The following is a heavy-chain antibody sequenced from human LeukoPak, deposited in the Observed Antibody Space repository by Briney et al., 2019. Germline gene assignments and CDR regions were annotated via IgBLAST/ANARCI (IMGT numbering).Heavy chain of an antibody. CDR2: ISAYNGNT. J-gene: IGHJ3*02. D-gene: IGHD2-15*01. CDR3: ARDRGYCSGGSCYSTSFDI. Sequence: ASVKVSCKASGYTFTSYGISWVRQAPGQGLEWMGWISAYNGNTNYAQKLQGRVTMTTDRSTSTAYMELRSLRSDDTAVYYCARDRGYCSGGSCYSTSFDIWGQGTMVTVSS. V-gene: IGHV1-18*01. CDR1: GYTFTSYG.